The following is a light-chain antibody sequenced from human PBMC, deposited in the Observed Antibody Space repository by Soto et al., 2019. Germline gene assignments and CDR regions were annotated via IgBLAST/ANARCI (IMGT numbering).Light chain of an antibody. J-gene: IGKJ2*01. CDR1: HDITNY. CDR2: DTS. CDR3: QQYENRPYT. V-gene: IGKV1-33*01. Sequence: DLQMTQSPSSLSASVGDRVTITCQARHDITNYVNWYQQKPGRPPKLVIYDTSNLEIGVPSRFSGSRSGADLPFTIYRLQPEDIPAFWCQQYENRPYTFGQGTKLE.